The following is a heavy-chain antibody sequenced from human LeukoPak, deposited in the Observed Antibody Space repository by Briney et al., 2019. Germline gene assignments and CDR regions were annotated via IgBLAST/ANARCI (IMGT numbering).Heavy chain of an antibody. CDR3: ARGYSSGWYRRGWFDP. D-gene: IGHD6-19*01. CDR2: IYYSGST. Sequence: SETLSLTCTVSGGSISSGDYYWSWIRQPPGKGLEWIGYIYYSGSTYYNPSLKSRVTISVDTSKNQFSLQLNSVTPEDTAVYYCARGYSSGWYRRGWFDPWGQGTLVTVSP. CDR1: GGSISSGDYY. V-gene: IGHV4-30-4*01. J-gene: IGHJ5*02.